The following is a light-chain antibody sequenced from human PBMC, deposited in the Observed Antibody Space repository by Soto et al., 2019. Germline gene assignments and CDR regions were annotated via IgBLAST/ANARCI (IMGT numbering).Light chain of an antibody. J-gene: IGLJ2*01. CDR1: SSNIGAPYD. Sequence: QSVLTQPPSVSGAPGQRVSISCTGSSSNIGAPYDVHWYQQVPGTAPKLLIYGNNNRPSGVPDRFSGSKSGTSASLAITGLQAEDEADYYCQSYDSSLSGVIFGGGTKLTVL. CDR3: QSYDSSLSGVI. CDR2: GNN. V-gene: IGLV1-40*01.